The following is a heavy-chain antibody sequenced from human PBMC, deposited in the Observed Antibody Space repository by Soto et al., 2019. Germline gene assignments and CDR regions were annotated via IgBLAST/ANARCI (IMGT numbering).Heavy chain of an antibody. CDR2: ISGSGGST. Sequence: GGSLRLSCAASGFTFSSYAMSWVRQAPGKGLEWVSAISGSGGSTYYADSVKGRFTISRDNSKNTLYLQMNSLRAEDTAVYYCAKFWDPSDYSNLYYFDYWGQGTLVTVSS. CDR3: AKFWDPSDYSNLYYFDY. D-gene: IGHD4-4*01. J-gene: IGHJ4*02. V-gene: IGHV3-23*01. CDR1: GFTFSSYA.